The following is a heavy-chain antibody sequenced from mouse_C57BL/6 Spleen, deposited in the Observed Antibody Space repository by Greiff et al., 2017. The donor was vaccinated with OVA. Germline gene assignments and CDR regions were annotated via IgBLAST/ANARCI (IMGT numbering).Heavy chain of an antibody. CDR3: ARDSNYGYFDY. CDR2: INPGSGGT. Sequence: QVQLKESGAELVRPGTSVKVSCKASGYAFTNYLIEWVKQRPGPGLEWIGVINPGSGGTNYNEKFKGKATLTADKSSSTAYMQLSSLTSADSAVYFCARDSNYGYFDYWGQGTTLTVSA. V-gene: IGHV1-54*01. CDR1: GYAFTNYL. J-gene: IGHJ2*01. D-gene: IGHD2-5*01.